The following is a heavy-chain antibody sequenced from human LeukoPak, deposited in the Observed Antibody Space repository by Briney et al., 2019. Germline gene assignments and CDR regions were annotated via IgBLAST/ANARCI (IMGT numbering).Heavy chain of an antibody. J-gene: IGHJ4*02. CDR1: GFTFSSYS. CDR3: AKETGEQWPDFDY. Sequence: PGGSLRLSCAASGFTFSSYSMNWVRQAPGKGLEWVSTLSGSGGSTYYADSVKGRFTISRDNSKNTLYLQMNSLRAEDTAVYYCAKETGEQWPDFDYWGQGTLVTVSS. CDR2: LSGSGGST. D-gene: IGHD6-19*01. V-gene: IGHV3-23*01.